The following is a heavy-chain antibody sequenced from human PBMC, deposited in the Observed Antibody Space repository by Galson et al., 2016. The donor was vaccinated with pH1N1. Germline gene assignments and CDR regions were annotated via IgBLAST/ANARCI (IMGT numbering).Heavy chain of an antibody. Sequence: SVKVSCKASGGTFSHYVINWVRQAPGQGLEWMGGIIVVFGTVNYAEKFQGRVTIAADESTSTAYMELKNLRSEDTAVYFCAKDRVQRSLERSPYDYYGMDVWGQGTTVAVSS. J-gene: IGHJ6*02. V-gene: IGHV1-69*13. CDR3: AKDRVQRSLERSPYDYYGMDV. D-gene: IGHD3-3*01. CDR2: IIVVFGTV. CDR1: GGTFSHYV.